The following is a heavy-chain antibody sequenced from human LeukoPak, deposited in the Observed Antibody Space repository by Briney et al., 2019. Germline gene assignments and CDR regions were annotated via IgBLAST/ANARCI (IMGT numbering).Heavy chain of an antibody. Sequence: PSETLSLTCTVSGGSISSSYWSWIRQPPGKGLEWIGYIYYIGSTNYNPSLKSQVTISVDTSKNQFSLKLTSVTAADTAVYYCAAGEDYWGQGTLVTVS. CDR2: IYYIGST. V-gene: IGHV4-59*01. D-gene: IGHD3-16*01. CDR3: AAGEDY. CDR1: GGSISSSY. J-gene: IGHJ4*02.